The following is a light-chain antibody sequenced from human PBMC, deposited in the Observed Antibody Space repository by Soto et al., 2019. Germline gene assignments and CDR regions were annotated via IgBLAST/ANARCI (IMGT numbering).Light chain of an antibody. CDR2: GAS. V-gene: IGKV3-20*01. J-gene: IGKJ3*01. CDR3: QQYGSSPRFT. Sequence: EIVLTQSPGTLSLSPGERATLSCRASQSVSSSYLAWYQQKPGQAPRLLIYGASSRATGIPDRFSGSGSGTDFTLTISRLEPEDFAVYXXQQYGSSPRFTFGPGTKVDIK. CDR1: QSVSSSY.